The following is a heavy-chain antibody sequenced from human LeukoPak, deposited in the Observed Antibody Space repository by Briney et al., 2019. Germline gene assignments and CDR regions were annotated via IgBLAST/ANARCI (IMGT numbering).Heavy chain of an antibody. CDR3: AKSFGPVIAAAGTGAD. Sequence: GGSLRLSSAASGFTFSSYGMSWVRQAPGKGLEWVSAISGSGGSTYYADSVKGRFTISRDNSKNTLFLQMNSLRADDAAVYYCAKSFGPVIAAAGTGADWGQGTLVTVSS. V-gene: IGHV3-23*01. CDR2: ISGSGGST. D-gene: IGHD6-13*01. J-gene: IGHJ4*02. CDR1: GFTFSSYG.